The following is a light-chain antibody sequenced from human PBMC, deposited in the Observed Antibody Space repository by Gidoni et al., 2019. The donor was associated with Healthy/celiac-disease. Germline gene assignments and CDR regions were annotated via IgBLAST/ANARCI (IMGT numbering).Light chain of an antibody. J-gene: IGKJ1*01. V-gene: IGKV3-20*01. CDR2: GAS. CDR1: QSVSSSY. CDR3: QQYGSSPRT. Sequence: GLTQSPGTLSLSPGERATLSCRASQSVSSSYLAWYQQKPGQAPRLLICGASSRATGIPDRSSGSGSGTDFTLTISRLEPEDFAVYYCQQYGSSPRTFXQXTKVEIK.